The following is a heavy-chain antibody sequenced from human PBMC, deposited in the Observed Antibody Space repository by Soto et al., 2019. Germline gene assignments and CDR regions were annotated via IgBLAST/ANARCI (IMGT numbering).Heavy chain of an antibody. V-gene: IGHV1-69*04. J-gene: IGHJ4*02. CDR1: GCTFSSYT. CDR2: IIPILGIA. CDR3: ARDLGYSGYDLLAY. D-gene: IGHD5-12*01. Sequence: SVKVSCKASGCTFSSYTISWVRQAPGQGLEWMGRIIPILGIANYAQKFQGRVTITADKSTSTAYMELSSLRSEDTAVYYCARDLGYSGYDLLAYWGQGTLVPVSS.